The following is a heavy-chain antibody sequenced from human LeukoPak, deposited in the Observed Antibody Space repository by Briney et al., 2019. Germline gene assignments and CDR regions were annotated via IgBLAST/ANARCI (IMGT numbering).Heavy chain of an antibody. Sequence: MASETLSLTCTVSGGSISSSSYYWGWIRQPPGKGLEWIGSIYYSGSTYYNPSLKSRVTISVDTSKNQFSLKLSSVTAADTAVYYCARAVWYYYDSSGYYYIDYWGQGTLVTVSS. CDR2: IYYSGST. V-gene: IGHV4-39*07. J-gene: IGHJ4*02. D-gene: IGHD3-22*01. CDR3: ARAVWYYYDSSGYYYIDY. CDR1: GGSISSSSYY.